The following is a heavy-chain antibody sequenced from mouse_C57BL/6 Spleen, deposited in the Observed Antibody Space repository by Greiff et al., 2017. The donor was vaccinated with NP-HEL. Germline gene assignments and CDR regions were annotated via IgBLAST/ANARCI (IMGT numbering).Heavy chain of an antibody. CDR3: ARGVSPWYFDV. J-gene: IGHJ1*03. D-gene: IGHD2-10*02. Sequence: VQLQQSGAELVKPGASVKLSCKASGYTFTSYWMHWVKQRPGQGLEWIGMIHPKSGSTNYNEKFKSKATLTVDKSSSTAYMQLSSLTSEDSAVYYCARGVSPWYFDVWGTGTTVTVSS. CDR2: IHPKSGST. CDR1: GYTFTSYW. V-gene: IGHV1-64*01.